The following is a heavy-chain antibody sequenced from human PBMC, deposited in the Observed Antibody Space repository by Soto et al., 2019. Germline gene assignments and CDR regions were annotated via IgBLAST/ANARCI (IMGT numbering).Heavy chain of an antibody. V-gene: IGHV1-69*01. J-gene: IGHJ6*02. CDR2: IIPIFATA. CDR1: GGTFSSYA. CDR3: ARSVSFRYQLLKRGMDV. Sequence: QGQLVQFGAEVKKPGSSVKVSCKASGGTFSSYAISWVRQAPGQGLEWMGGIIPIFATANYAQKFQGRVMITVDESTSTAYMELSSLRSEDTAVYYCARSVSFRYQLLKRGMDVWGQGTTVTVSS. D-gene: IGHD2-2*01.